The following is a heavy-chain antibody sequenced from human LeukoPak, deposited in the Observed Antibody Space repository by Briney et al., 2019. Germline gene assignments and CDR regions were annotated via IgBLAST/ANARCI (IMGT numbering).Heavy chain of an antibody. V-gene: IGHV4-59*08. D-gene: IGHD3-10*01. J-gene: IGHJ6*02. CDR3: ARHGRGYYNGMDV. Sequence: SETLSLTCTVSGGSISSYYWSWIRQPPGKGLEWIGYIYYSGSTNYNPSLKSRVIISVDTSKNQFSLKVSSVAAADTAVYYCARHGRGYYNGMDVWGQGTTVTVSS. CDR2: IYYSGST. CDR1: GGSISSYY.